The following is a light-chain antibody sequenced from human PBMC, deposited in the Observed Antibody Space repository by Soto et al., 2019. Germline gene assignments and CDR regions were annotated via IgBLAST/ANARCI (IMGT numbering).Light chain of an antibody. J-gene: IGLJ2*01. Sequence: QSALTQPASVSGSPGQSITISCTGTSSDVGSYNLVSWYQHHPGKAPKLMIYEGNKRPSGVSNRFSGSKSGNTASLTISGLQSEDEADYYFCSYAGSSTLVFGGGTKLTVL. CDR3: CSYAGSSTLV. V-gene: IGLV2-23*01. CDR1: SSDVGSYNL. CDR2: EGN.